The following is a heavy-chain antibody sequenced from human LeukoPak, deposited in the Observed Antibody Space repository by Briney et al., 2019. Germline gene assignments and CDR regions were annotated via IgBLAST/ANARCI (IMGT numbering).Heavy chain of an antibody. CDR3: ARVAAAYGYNWFDP. CDR2: INHSGST. V-gene: IGHV4-34*01. J-gene: IGHJ5*02. Sequence: SETLSLTCAVYGGSFSGYYWSWIRQPPRKGLEWIGEINHSGSTNYNPSLKSRVTISVDTSKNQFSLKLSSVTAADTAVYYCARVAAAYGYNWFDPWGQGTLVTVSS. CDR1: GGSFSGYY. D-gene: IGHD4-17*01.